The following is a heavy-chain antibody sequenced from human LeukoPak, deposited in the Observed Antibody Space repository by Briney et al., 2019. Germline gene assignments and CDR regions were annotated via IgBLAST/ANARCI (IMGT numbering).Heavy chain of an antibody. CDR2: IIPIFGTA. V-gene: IGHV1-69*13. CDR3: ARGTSAVYYDFWSGDNWFDP. D-gene: IGHD3-3*01. CDR1: GGTFSSYA. J-gene: IGHJ5*02. Sequence: ASVTVSCTASGGTFSSYAISWVRQAPGQGLEWMGGIIPIFGTANYAQKFQGRVTITADESTSTAYMELSSLRSEDTAVYYCARGTSAVYYDFWSGDNWFDPWGQGTLVTVSS.